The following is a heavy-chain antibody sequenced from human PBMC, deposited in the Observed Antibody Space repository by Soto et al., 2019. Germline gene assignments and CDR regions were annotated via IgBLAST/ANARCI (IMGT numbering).Heavy chain of an antibody. J-gene: IGHJ4*02. CDR3: ARDLGYGDYGTDF. CDR2: INGDNGNT. V-gene: IGHV1-18*01. D-gene: IGHD4-17*01. CDR1: GYSFSNKG. Sequence: QVQLVQSGAEVKKPGASVKVSCQASGYSFSNKGISWVRQAPGQGFEWMGWINGDNGNTNYAQKFQGRVTMTTDTSTSTAYMELRRLRSDDTAVYYCARDLGYGDYGTDFWGQGTLVTVSS.